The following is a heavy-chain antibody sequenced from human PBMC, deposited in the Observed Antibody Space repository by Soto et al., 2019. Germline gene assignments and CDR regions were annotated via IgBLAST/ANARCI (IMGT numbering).Heavy chain of an antibody. D-gene: IGHD1-26*01. CDR3: AKDFLVPLNGGSYQPFDY. CDR2: ISYDGSNK. J-gene: IGHJ4*02. V-gene: IGHV3-30*18. CDR1: GFTFSSYG. Sequence: PGGSLRLSCAASGFTFSSYGMHWVRQAPGKGLEWVAVISYDGSNKYYADSVKGRFTISRDNSKNTLYLQMNSLRAEDTAVYYCAKDFLVPLNGGSYQPFDYWGQGTLVTVSS.